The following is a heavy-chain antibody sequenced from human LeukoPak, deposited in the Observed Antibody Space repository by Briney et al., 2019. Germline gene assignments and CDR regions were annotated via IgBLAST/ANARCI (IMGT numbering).Heavy chain of an antibody. J-gene: IGHJ3*02. CDR2: IYYSGST. CDR3: ARVEEDAFDI. Sequence: SETLSLTCTVSGCSISSGDYYWSWIRQPPGKGLEWIGYIYYSGSTYYNPSLKSRVTISVDTSKNQFSLKLSSVTAADTAVYYCARVEEDAFDIWGQGTMVTVSS. V-gene: IGHV4-30-4*08. CDR1: GCSISSGDYY. D-gene: IGHD5-24*01.